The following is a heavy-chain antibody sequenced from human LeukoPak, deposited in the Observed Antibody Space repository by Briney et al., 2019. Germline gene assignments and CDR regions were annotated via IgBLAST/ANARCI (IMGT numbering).Heavy chain of an antibody. J-gene: IGHJ5*02. CDR1: GYTITNNY. Sequence: ASVKVSCKASGYTITNNYMHWVRQAPGQGLEWMGWINPNSGGTNYAQKFQGRVTMTRDTSISTAYMELSSLRSDDTAVYYCARDVDTGNNWFDTWGQGTLVTVSS. CDR2: INPNSGGT. D-gene: IGHD5-18*01. CDR3: ARDVDTGNNWFDT. V-gene: IGHV1-2*02.